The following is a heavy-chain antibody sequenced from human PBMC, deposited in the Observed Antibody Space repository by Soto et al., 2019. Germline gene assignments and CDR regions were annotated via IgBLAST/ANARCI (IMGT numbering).Heavy chain of an antibody. CDR2: ISYDGSNK. Sequence: PGGSLRLSCAASGFTFSSYGMHWVRQAPGKGLEWVAVISYDGSNKYYADSVKGRFTISRDNSKNTLYLQMNSLRAEDTAVYYCAKNPDSSGYHEGQYFQHWGQGTLVTVSS. V-gene: IGHV3-30*18. J-gene: IGHJ1*01. CDR3: AKNPDSSGYHEGQYFQH. CDR1: GFTFSSYG. D-gene: IGHD3-22*01.